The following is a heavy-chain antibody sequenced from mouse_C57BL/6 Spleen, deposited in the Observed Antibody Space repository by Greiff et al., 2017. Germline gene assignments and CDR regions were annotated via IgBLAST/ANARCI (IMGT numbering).Heavy chain of an antibody. J-gene: IGHJ2*01. D-gene: IGHD1-1*01. Sequence: EVQLVEPGPELVKPGASVKISCKASGYSFTDYYMNWVKQSHGQSLEWIGVINPNYGTTSYNQKFKGKATLTVDQSSSTAYMQLNSLTSEDSAVYYCARGYYGSSLFDDWGQGTTLTVSS. CDR1: GYSFTDYY. V-gene: IGHV1-39*01. CDR3: ARGYYGSSLFDD. CDR2: INPNYGTT.